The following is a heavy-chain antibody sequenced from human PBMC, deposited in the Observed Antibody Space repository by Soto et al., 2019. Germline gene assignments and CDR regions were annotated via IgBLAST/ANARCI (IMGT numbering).Heavy chain of an antibody. CDR2: ISGYNGNT. CDR3: ARDVFCGGAPACPDMDV. CDR1: GYTFSGYS. V-gene: IGHV1-18*04. J-gene: IGHJ6*02. D-gene: IGHD2-21*01. Sequence: QVVLEQSGGEVKKPGASVKVSCKASGYTFSGYSITWVRQAPGQRLEWMGRISGYNGNTNYARTLRGRLTLTTDTSTSTAYMELRSLTSDDTAVYYCARDVFCGGAPACPDMDVWGQGTTVTVSS.